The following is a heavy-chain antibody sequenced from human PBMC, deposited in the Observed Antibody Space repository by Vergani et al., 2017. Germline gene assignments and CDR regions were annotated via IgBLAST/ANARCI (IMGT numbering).Heavy chain of an antibody. V-gene: IGHV3-30*02. J-gene: IGHJ4*02. CDR3: ANHFRGWGIDY. Sequence: QVQLVESGGGVVQRGGSLRLSCATSGFTLSNYDMQGIRQGPGKGLEFVAFIQFDGSNQYYADSVKGRFTLSRDFSKNTLYLQMNSLRTDDTATYYCANHFRGWGIDYWGQGTQVIVSS. CDR2: IQFDGSNQ. CDR1: GFTLSNYD. D-gene: IGHD3-16*01.